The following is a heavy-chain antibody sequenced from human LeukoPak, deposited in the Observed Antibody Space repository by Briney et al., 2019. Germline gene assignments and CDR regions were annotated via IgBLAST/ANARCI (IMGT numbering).Heavy chain of an antibody. Sequence: PSETLSLTCAVYGGSFSGYYWSWIRQPPGKGLEWIGEINHSGSTNYNPSLESRVIIFVNTSKNQISLSLSSVTAADTAVYYCARARNYYGSGSYYTFHYYYMDVWGKGTSVIISS. CDR1: GGSFSGYY. J-gene: IGHJ6*03. D-gene: IGHD3-10*01. CDR3: ARARNYYGSGSYYTFHYYYMDV. V-gene: IGHV4-34*01. CDR2: INHSGST.